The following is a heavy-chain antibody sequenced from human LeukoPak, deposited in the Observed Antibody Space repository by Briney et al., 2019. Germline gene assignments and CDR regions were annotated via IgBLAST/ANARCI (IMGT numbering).Heavy chain of an antibody. CDR3: ARDFGNVVVVPAAPNNYFDY. CDR2: ISAYNGNT. D-gene: IGHD2-2*01. J-gene: IGHJ4*02. CDR1: GYTFTSYG. V-gene: IGHV1-18*01. Sequence: ASVKVSCKASGYTFTSYGISWVRQAPGQGLEWMGWISAYNGNTNYAQKLQGRVTMTTDTSTSTAYMELRSLRSDDTAVYYCARDFGNVVVVPAAPNNYFDYWGQGTLVTVSS.